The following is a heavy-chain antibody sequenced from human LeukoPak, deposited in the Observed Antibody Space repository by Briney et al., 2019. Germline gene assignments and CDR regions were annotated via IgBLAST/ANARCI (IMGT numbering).Heavy chain of an antibody. D-gene: IGHD4-17*01. CDR2: VYYSGST. CDR1: GGSISTSSYF. Sequence: SETLSLTCTVSGGSISTSSYFWGWIRQPPGKGLEVIGGVYYSGSTYYNPSLKSRVTMSVDTSRNQFSLKLSSVTAADTAVYYCARLYGDYVGYYYYYMDVWGKGTTVTVSS. V-gene: IGHV4-39*07. J-gene: IGHJ6*03. CDR3: ARLYGDYVGYYYYYMDV.